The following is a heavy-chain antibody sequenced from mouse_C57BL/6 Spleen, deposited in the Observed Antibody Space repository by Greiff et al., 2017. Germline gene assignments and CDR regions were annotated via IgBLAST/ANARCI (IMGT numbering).Heavy chain of an antibody. CDR1: GYTFTSYG. CDR3: AREGDYGSRDY. J-gene: IGHJ2*01. V-gene: IGHV1-81*01. D-gene: IGHD1-1*01. Sequence: LVESGAELARPGASVKLSCKASGYTFTSYGISWVKQRTGQGLEWIGEIYPRSGNTYYNEKFKGKATLTADKSSSTAYMELRSLTSEDSAVYFCAREGDYGSRDYWGQGTTLTVSS. CDR2: IYPRSGNT.